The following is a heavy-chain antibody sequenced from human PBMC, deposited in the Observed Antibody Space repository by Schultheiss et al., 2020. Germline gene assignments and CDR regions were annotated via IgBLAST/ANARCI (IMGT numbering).Heavy chain of an antibody. CDR3: ARAPVGHPGDNDY. Sequence: SVKVSCKASGYTFTGYYMHWVRQAPGQGLEWMGGIIPIFGTANYAQKLQGRVTMTTDTSTSTAYMELRSLTSEDTAVYYCARAPVGHPGDNDYWGQGTLVTVSS. J-gene: IGHJ4*02. CDR1: GYTFTGYY. V-gene: IGHV1-69*05. D-gene: IGHD4-17*01. CDR2: IIPIFGTA.